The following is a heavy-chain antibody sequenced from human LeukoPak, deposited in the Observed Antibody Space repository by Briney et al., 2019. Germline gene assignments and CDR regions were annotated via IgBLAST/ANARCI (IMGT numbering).Heavy chain of an antibody. CDR2: INPNSGGT. J-gene: IGHJ4*02. CDR3: ARRRGEPNIFDY. Sequence: VASVKVSCKASGYTFTGYYMHWVRQAHGQGLEWMGRINPNSGGTNYAQKVQGRVTMTRDTSISTAYMELSRLRSDDTALYYCARRRGEPNIFDYWGQGTLVTVSS. D-gene: IGHD3-16*01. V-gene: IGHV1-2*06. CDR1: GYTFTGYY.